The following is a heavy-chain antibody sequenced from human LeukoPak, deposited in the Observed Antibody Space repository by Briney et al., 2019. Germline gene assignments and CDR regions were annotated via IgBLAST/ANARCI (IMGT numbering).Heavy chain of an antibody. Sequence: SETLSLTCTVSGGSISSSSYYWGWIRQPPGTGLEWIGSIYYSGSTYYNPSLKSRVTISVDTSKNQFSLKLSSVTAADTAVYYCARDDYGGNAYAFDIWGQGTMVTVSS. J-gene: IGHJ3*02. CDR2: IYYSGST. CDR3: ARDDYGGNAYAFDI. D-gene: IGHD4-23*01. V-gene: IGHV4-39*07. CDR1: GGSISSSSYY.